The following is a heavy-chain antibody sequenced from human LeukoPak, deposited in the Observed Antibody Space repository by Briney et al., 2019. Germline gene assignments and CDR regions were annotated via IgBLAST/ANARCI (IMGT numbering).Heavy chain of an antibody. D-gene: IGHD3-22*01. CDR3: ARDVYYYDSSAFAA. CDR2: ISYDGSNK. Sequence: GGSLRLSRAASGFTFSSYAMHWVRQAPGKGLEWVAVISYDGSNKYYADSVKGRFTISKDNSKNTLYLQMNSLRAEDTAVYYCARDVYYYDSSAFAAWGQGTLVTVSS. V-gene: IGHV3-30-3*01. CDR1: GFTFSSYA. J-gene: IGHJ5*02.